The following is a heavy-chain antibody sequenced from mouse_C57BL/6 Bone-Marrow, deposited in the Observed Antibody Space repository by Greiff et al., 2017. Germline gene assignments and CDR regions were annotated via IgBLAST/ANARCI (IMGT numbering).Heavy chain of an antibody. CDR1: GYSITSGYD. V-gene: IGHV3-1*01. D-gene: IGHD1-1*01. CDR2: ISYSGST. CDR3: AREDCGSSYWYFDV. J-gene: IGHJ1*03. Sequence: DVKLVESGPGMVKPSQSLSLTCTVTGYSITSGYDWHWIRHFPGNKLEWMGYISYSGSTNYNPSLKSRISITHDTSKNHFFLKLNSVTTEDTATYYCAREDCGSSYWYFDVWGTGTTVTVSS.